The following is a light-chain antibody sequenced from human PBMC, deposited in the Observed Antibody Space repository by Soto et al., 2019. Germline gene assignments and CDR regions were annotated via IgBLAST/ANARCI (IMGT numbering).Light chain of an antibody. V-gene: IGLV2-14*03. CDR1: SRDVGAYDY. CDR2: EVS. CDR3: SSYTSSSTRV. J-gene: IGLJ1*01. Sequence: QSALTQPASVSGSPGKSITISCTGTSRDVGAYDYVSWYQQHPDKAPKLMIYEVSNRPSGVSDRFSGSKSVNTATLTIAGLQAEDEADYYCSSYTSSSTRVFGTGTKLTVL.